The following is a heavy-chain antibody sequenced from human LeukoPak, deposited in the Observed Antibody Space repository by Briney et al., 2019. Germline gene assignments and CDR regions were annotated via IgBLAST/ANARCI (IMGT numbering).Heavy chain of an antibody. V-gene: IGHV4-38-2*02. CDR1: GYSISSGYY. CDR2: IYHSGST. J-gene: IGHJ5*02. Sequence: SETLSLTCTVSGYSISSGYYWGWIRQPPGKGLEWIGSIYHSGSTYYNPSLKSRVTISVDTSKNQFSLKLSSVPAADTAVYYCARSSTQWELRRWFDPWGQGTLVTVSS. D-gene: IGHD1-26*01. CDR3: ARSSTQWELRRWFDP.